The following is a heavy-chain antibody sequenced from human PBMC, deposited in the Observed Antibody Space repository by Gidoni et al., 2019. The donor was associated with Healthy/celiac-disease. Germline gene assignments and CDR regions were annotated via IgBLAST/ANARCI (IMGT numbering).Heavy chain of an antibody. CDR2: ISYDGSNK. CDR1: GFTFSSYA. D-gene: IGHD1-26*01. J-gene: IGHJ4*02. V-gene: IGHV3-30-3*01. Sequence: QEQLVESGGGVVQPGRDLRRSGAAPGFTFSSYAMHWVRQAPGKGLEWVAVISYDGSNKYYADSVKGRFTISRDNSKNTLYLQMNSLRAEDTAVYYCAREGGLSFDYWGQGTLVTVSS. CDR3: AREGGLSFDY.